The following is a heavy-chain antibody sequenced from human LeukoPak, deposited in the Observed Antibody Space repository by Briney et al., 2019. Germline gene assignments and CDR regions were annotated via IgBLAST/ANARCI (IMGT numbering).Heavy chain of an antibody. D-gene: IGHD4-17*01. V-gene: IGHV3-23*01. CDR1: EFTFSISA. Sequence: LSGGSLRLSCAASEFTFSISAMNWVRQAPGKGLEWVSTITYNADTTYYADSVKGRFTISRDNSRNTLYLQMNNLRAEDSAVYYCAKPIYGDYSFDYWGQGTLVTVSS. J-gene: IGHJ4*02. CDR3: AKPIYGDYSFDY. CDR2: ITYNADTT.